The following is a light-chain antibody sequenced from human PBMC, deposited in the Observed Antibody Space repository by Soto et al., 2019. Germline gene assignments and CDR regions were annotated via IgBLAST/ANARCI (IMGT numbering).Light chain of an antibody. J-gene: IGKJ1*01. CDR2: DAA. V-gene: IGKV1-9*01. CDR3: QQLNGSPWT. Sequence: IPLTQSPSSLSASVGDRVTITCRASPAIASFLAWYQQKPGTAPKLLIYDAATLQSGVPSRFSGSRSGTEYTLTIGSLQPEDFATYYGQQLNGSPWTFGQGTKVEI. CDR1: PAIASF.